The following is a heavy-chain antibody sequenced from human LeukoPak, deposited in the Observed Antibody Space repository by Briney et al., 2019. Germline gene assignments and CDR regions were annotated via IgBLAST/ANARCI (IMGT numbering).Heavy chain of an antibody. D-gene: IGHD2-2*01. CDR2: IYYSGST. Sequence: PSETLSLTCTVSGGSISSYYWSWIRQPPGKGLEWIGYIYYSGSTNYNPSLKSRVTISVDTSKNQFSLKLSSVTAADTAVYYCAIGYCSSTSRLGDVTGDYWGQGTLVTVSS. CDR3: AIGYCSSTSRLGDVTGDY. V-gene: IGHV4-59*01. J-gene: IGHJ4*02. CDR1: GGSISSYY.